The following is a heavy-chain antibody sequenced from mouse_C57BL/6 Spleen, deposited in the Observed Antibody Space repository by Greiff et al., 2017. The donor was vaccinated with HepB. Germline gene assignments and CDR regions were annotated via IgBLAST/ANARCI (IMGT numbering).Heavy chain of an antibody. J-gene: IGHJ3*01. CDR1: GFTFSDYG. CDR2: ISSGSSTI. Sequence: DVHLVESGGGLVKPGGSLKLSCAASGFTFSDYGMHWVRQAPEKGLEWVAYISSGSSTIYYADTVKGRFTISRDNAKNTLFLQMTSLRSEDAAMYYCARGEGPWFAYWGQGTLVTVSA. CDR3: ARGEGPWFAY. V-gene: IGHV5-17*01.